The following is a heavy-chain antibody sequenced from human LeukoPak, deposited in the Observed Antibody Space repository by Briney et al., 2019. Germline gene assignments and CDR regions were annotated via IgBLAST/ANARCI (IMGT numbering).Heavy chain of an antibody. V-gene: IGHV4-4*08. Sequence: SETLSLTCTVSGGSISSYYWSWIRQPPGKGLEWIGYIYTSGSTNYNPSLKSRVTMSVDTSENQFSLKLSSVTAADTAVYYCARGATGAFDIWGQGTMVTVSS. CDR3: ARGATGAFDI. CDR2: IYTSGST. J-gene: IGHJ3*02. D-gene: IGHD1-26*01. CDR1: GGSISSYY.